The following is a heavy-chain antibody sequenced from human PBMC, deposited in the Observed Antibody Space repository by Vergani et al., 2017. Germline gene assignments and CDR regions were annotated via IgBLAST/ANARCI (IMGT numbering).Heavy chain of an antibody. V-gene: IGHV4-59*01. D-gene: IGHD3-10*01. CDR2: IYYSGRT. Sequence: QVQLQESGPGLVKPSETLSLTCTVSGGSISSYYWSWFRQPPGRGLEWFGYIYYSGRTNYNPSLTSRVTISVDTSKNQFSLKLSSVTAADTAVYYCGGTMVRGVMRSPDRICYYGMDVWGQGTTVTVSS. CDR3: GGTMVRGVMRSPDRICYYGMDV. J-gene: IGHJ6*02. CDR1: GGSISSYY.